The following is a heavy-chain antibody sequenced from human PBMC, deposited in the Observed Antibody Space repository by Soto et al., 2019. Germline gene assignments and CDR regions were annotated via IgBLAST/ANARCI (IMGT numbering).Heavy chain of an antibody. V-gene: IGHV5-51*01. CDR3: ARHLPADLYGGS. D-gene: IGHD2-2*01. Sequence: GESVKSSWNGCGYGFTIYWIGWVRQMPGKGLEWMGIIYPGDSDTRYSPSFQGQVTISADKSISTAYLQWSSLKASDTAMYYFARHLPADLYGGSWVQGALVTV. CDR1: GYGFTIYW. J-gene: IGHJ1*01. CDR2: IYPGDSDT.